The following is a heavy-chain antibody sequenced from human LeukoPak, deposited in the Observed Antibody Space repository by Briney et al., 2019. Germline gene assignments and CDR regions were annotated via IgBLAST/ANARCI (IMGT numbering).Heavy chain of an antibody. CDR2: ISRGGSTI. V-gene: IGHV3-11*01. CDR1: GFTFSDYY. D-gene: IGHD4-23*01. J-gene: IGHJ6*03. Sequence: GGSLRLSCAASGFTFSDYYMSWIRQAPGKGLEWVSYISRGGSTIYYADSVKGRFTISRDNAKNSLYLQMNSLRAEDTALYYCARGRATVVIPAGSMDVWGKGTTVTVSS. CDR3: ARGRATVVIPAGSMDV.